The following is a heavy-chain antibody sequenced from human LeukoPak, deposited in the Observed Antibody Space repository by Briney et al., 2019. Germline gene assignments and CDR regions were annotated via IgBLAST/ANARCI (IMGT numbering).Heavy chain of an antibody. Sequence: GGSLRLSCAASGFTFSSYAMHWVRQAPGKGLEWVAVIWYDGSNKYYGDSVKGRFTISRDNSKNTLYLQMNSLRAEDTAVYYCARGMSEVISPADCWGQGTLVTVSS. D-gene: IGHD3-10*01. CDR1: GFTFSSYA. CDR2: IWYDGSNK. CDR3: ARGMSEVISPADC. V-gene: IGHV3-33*01. J-gene: IGHJ4*02.